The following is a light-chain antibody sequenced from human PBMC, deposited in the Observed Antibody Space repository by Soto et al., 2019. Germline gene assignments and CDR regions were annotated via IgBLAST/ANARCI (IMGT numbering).Light chain of an antibody. CDR3: CAYAGRTWGYV. CDR1: SSDVGSYNL. J-gene: IGLJ1*01. CDR2: DVS. V-gene: IGLV2-23*02. Sequence: QSALTQPASVSGSPGQSITISCTGTSSDVGSYNLVSWYQQHPGKAPKLMIYDVSQWPSGVSNRFSGSKSGYTASLTISRLLRADEADYYYCAYAGRTWGYVFGTGTKVTVL.